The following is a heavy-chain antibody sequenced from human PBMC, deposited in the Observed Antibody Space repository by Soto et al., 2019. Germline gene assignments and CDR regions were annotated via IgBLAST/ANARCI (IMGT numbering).Heavy chain of an antibody. D-gene: IGHD5-18*01. V-gene: IGHV3-23*01. CDR2: ISGSGGST. CDR3: ATREIGTDVGEKRGYSYGPFDY. CDR1: GFTFSSYA. J-gene: IGHJ4*02. Sequence: EVQLLESGGGLVQPGGSLRLSCAASGFTFSSYAMSWVRQAPGKGLEWVSAISGSGGSTYYADSVKGRFTISRDNSKNTLYLQMNSLIAEDTAVYYCATREIGTDVGEKRGYSYGPFDYWGQGTLVTVSS.